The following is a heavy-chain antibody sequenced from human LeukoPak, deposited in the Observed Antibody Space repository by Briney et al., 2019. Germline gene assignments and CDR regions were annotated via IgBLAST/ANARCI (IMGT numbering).Heavy chain of an antibody. CDR1: GGSINTNNYD. V-gene: IGHV4-39*02. J-gene: IGHJ5*02. Sequence: SETLSLTCTVSGGSINTNNYDWGWIRQPTGKGLEWIGSIYYSGTPYYNPSLERRLTIAIDTSKNLFSLKVSDVTAADTAVYFCAKRTTGYCISTSCYNSWGQGTLVTVSS. D-gene: IGHD2-2*02. CDR2: IYYSGTP. CDR3: AKRTTGYCISTSCYNS.